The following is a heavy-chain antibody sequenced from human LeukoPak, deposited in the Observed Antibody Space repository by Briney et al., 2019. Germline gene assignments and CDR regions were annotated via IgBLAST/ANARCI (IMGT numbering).Heavy chain of an antibody. Sequence: PGGSLRLSCAASGFTVSSNYMSWVRQAPGKGLEWVSIIYSGGNTYYADPVKGRFTISRDNSKNTLYLQMNSLRAEDTAVYYCARDVAGPFDYWGQGTLVTVSS. CDR1: GFTVSSNY. CDR3: ARDVAGPFDY. J-gene: IGHJ4*02. V-gene: IGHV3-53*05. D-gene: IGHD6-19*01. CDR2: IYSGGNT.